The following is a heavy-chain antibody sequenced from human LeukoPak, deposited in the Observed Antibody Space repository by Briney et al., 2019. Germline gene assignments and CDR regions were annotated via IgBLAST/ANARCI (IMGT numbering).Heavy chain of an antibody. CDR3: AKDVRVGGGGMDV. V-gene: IGHV3-23*01. CDR2: ISSSGGNT. Sequence: GGSLRLSCAASGFTFSSYAMTWVRQAPGKGLEWVLLISSSGGNTYYADSVKGRFTISRDNSKNTVSLQMNSLRAEDTAVYYCAKDVRVGGGGMDVWGQGTPVTVSS. CDR1: GFTFSSYA. J-gene: IGHJ6*02. D-gene: IGHD1-26*01.